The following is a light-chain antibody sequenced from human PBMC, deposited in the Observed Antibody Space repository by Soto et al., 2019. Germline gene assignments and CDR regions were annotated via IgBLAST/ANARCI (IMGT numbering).Light chain of an antibody. CDR3: QQYPYWPST. Sequence: ELVLTQSPATLSLSAGERAILXXRASQRGRTFLAWVQQKPGPPPRLXLYKASYRTTGIPARFSGRGAGTDFTLTASSLRSEDSAVYYCQQYPYWPSTFGQGTRLEIK. CDR2: KAS. V-gene: IGKV3-11*01. J-gene: IGKJ5*01. CDR1: QRGRTF.